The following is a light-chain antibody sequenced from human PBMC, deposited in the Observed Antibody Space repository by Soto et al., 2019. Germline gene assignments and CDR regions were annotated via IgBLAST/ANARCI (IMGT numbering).Light chain of an antibody. J-gene: IGLJ1*01. V-gene: IGLV2-14*01. CDR3: SSYTSSSTFYL. CDR1: SSDVGGYNY. CDR2: DVS. Sequence: QSMLTQPASVSGSPGQSITISCTGTSSDVGGYNYVSWYQQHPGKAPKLMIYDVSNRPSGVSNRFSGSKSGNTASLTISGLQAEDEADYYCSSYTSSSTFYLFGTGTKVTVL.